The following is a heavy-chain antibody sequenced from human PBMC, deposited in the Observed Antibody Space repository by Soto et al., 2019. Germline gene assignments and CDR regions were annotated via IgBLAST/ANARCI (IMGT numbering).Heavy chain of an antibody. D-gene: IGHD4-17*01. CDR2: ISSNGDST. CDR1: GFTFSMFS. Sequence: GGSLRLSCSASGFTFSMFSIHFFRQAPGKGLEYVSGISSNGDSTYYADSVKGRFTISRDNSKNTLYLQMSSLRAVDTAVYYCVHPRSTVQIPPTWGQGTLVTVSS. J-gene: IGHJ5*02. CDR3: VHPRSTVQIPPT. V-gene: IGHV3-64D*06.